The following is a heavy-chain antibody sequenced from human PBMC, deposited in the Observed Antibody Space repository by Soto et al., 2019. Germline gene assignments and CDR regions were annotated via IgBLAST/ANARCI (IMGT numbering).Heavy chain of an antibody. CDR3: AKDNSEVGLIVVVPAAMAY. CDR1: GLTFSSSA. J-gene: IGHJ4*02. D-gene: IGHD2-2*01. V-gene: IGHV3-23*01. Sequence: PRWSLRLSCAVSGLTFSSSAMNWVRQAPGKGLEWVSTISGSGGSTYYADSVKGRFTISRDNSKNTLYMQKNSLRAEDTAVYYCAKDNSEVGLIVVVPAAMAYWGQGSSGTVTS. CDR2: ISGSGGST.